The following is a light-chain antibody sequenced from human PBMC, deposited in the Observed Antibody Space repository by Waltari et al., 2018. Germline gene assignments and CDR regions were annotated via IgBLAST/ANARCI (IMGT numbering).Light chain of an antibody. CDR3: CSYGGSYTYV. Sequence: QSALTQPRSVSGSPGQSVTISCTGSSSDVGGYNYVSWYQQPPDQAPKLMIYDVTKRTSGLPDRFSASKSGNTASLTISGLQAEDEADYYCCSYGGSYTYVFGTGTKVTVL. J-gene: IGLJ1*01. CDR2: DVT. V-gene: IGLV2-11*01. CDR1: SSDVGGYNY.